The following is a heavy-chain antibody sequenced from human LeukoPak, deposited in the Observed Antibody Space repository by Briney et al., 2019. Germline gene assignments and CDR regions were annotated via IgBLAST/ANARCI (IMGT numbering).Heavy chain of an antibody. V-gene: IGHV3-9*01. CDR3: AKGGPGIAVAGTDY. J-gene: IGHJ4*02. CDR1: GFTFDDYA. D-gene: IGHD6-19*01. Sequence: GRSLRLSCAASGFTFDDYAMHWVRQAPGKGLEWVSGISWNSGSIGYADSVKGRFTISRDNAKNSLYLQMNSLRAEDTALYYCAKGGPGIAVAGTDYWGQGTLVTVSS. CDR2: ISWNSGSI.